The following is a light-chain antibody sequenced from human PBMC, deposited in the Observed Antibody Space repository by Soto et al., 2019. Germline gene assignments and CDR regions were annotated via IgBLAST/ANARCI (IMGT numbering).Light chain of an antibody. J-gene: IGLJ1*01. CDR2: EVS. CDR3: SSYTSSSTRV. CDR1: SSDVGGYNY. Sequence: QSVLTQPSSVSGSPGQSITISCTGTSSDVGGYNYVSWYQQHPGKAPKLMIYEVSNRPSGVSNRFSGSKSGNTASLTISGLQAEDEAHYYCSSYTSSSTRVFGTGTKVTVL. V-gene: IGLV2-14*01.